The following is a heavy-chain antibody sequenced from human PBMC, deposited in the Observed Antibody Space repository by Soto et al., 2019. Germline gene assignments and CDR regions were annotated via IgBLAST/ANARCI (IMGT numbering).Heavy chain of an antibody. D-gene: IGHD1-26*01. CDR2: ISGYNINT. CDR1: GYTFANYG. CDR3: ARERRWEPLLY. V-gene: IGHV1-18*01. Sequence: GPEVQKPGASVRVSCKASGYTFANYGITWVRQTSGQGLEWLGWISGYNINTLYAQKFEGRVTLTTYKSTSTVYMELRSLKSDDTAIYFCARERRWEPLLYWGQGTLVTVSS. J-gene: IGHJ4*02.